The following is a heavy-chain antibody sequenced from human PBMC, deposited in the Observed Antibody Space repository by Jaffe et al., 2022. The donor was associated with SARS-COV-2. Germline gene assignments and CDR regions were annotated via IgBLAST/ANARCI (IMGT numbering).Heavy chain of an antibody. CDR2: IKSKTDGGTT. D-gene: IGHD1-26*01. CDR1: GFTFSNAW. Sequence: EVQLVESGGGLVKPGGSLRLSCAASGFTFSNAWMSWVRQAPGKGLEWVGRIKSKTDGGTTDYAAPVKGRFTISRDDSKNTLYLQMNSLKTEDTAVYYCTTGYSGSYYFDYWGQGTLVTVSS. J-gene: IGHJ4*02. CDR3: TTGYSGSYYFDY. V-gene: IGHV3-15*01.